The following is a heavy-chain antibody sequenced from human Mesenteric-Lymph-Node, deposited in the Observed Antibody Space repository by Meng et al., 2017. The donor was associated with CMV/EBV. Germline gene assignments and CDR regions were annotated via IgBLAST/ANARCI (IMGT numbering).Heavy chain of an antibody. D-gene: IGHD2/OR15-2a*01. J-gene: IGHJ5*02. CDR1: GYTFTDFY. CDR2: INPNSGVS. CDR3: ARDNVNPEGFDP. Sequence: QVQLVQSRAEVGKPGASVTVSCKASGYTFTDFYIHWVRQAPGQGLEWMGRINPNSGVSNSAPNFQGRVTMTRDTSISTAYMELGRLTSDDTAVYYCARDNVNPEGFDPWGQGTLVTVSS. V-gene: IGHV1-2*06.